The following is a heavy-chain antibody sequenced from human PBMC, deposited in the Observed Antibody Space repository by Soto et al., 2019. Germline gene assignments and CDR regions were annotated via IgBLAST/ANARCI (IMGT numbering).Heavy chain of an antibody. V-gene: IGHV4-59*08. Sequence: QVQLQESGPGLVKPSETLSLTCTVSGGSISSFYWSWIRQPPGKGLEWIGYIYYSGYTNYNPSLKRRVHISIDPSKDQFPPKLSDVTAADTAVYYCARRYGGTLDYRGQGTLVTVSS. CDR1: GGSISSFY. D-gene: IGHD4-17*01. J-gene: IGHJ4*02. CDR2: IYYSGYT. CDR3: ARRYGGTLDY.